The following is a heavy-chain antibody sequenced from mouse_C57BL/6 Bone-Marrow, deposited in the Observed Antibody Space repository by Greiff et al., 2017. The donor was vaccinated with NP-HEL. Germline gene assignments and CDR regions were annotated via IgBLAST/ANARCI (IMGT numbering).Heavy chain of an antibody. D-gene: IGHD1-1*01. V-gene: IGHV1-64*01. CDR1: GYTFTSYW. Sequence: QVQLKQPGAELVKPGASVKLTCKASGYTFTSYWMHWVKQRPGQGLEWIGMIHPNSGSTNYNEKFKSKATLTVDKSSSTAYMQLSSLTSEDSAVYYCASPIYYYGSSLRWYFDVWGTGTTVTVSS. CDR2: IHPNSGST. J-gene: IGHJ1*03. CDR3: ASPIYYYGSSLRWYFDV.